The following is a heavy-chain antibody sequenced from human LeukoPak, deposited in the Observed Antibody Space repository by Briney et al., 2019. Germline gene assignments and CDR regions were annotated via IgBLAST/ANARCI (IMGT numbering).Heavy chain of an antibody. CDR3: ARDYIVVVVAATPPWSDP. D-gene: IGHD2-15*01. CDR1: GFTFSSYS. J-gene: IGHJ5*02. CDR2: ISSSSSYI. V-gene: IGHV3-21*01. Sequence: GGSLRLSCAASGFTFSSYSMNWVRQAPGKGLEWVSSISSSSSYIYYADSVKGRFTISRDNAKNSLYLQMNSLRAEDTAVYYCARDYIVVVVAATPPWSDPWGQGTLVTVSS.